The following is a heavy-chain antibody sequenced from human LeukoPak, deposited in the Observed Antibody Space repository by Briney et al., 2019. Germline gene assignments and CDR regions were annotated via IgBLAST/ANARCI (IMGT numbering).Heavy chain of an antibody. CDR1: GFTFSDYF. Sequence: GGSLRLSCVASGFTFSDYFMSWIRQAPGKGLEWVSYISAGSSSIEYADSVKGRFAISRDNAKKSLFLQMNSLRDDDTAVYYCARGNRGYSDYGVYYYYMDVWGKGTTVTVSS. V-gene: IGHV3-11*04. D-gene: IGHD4-11*01. J-gene: IGHJ6*03. CDR3: ARGNRGYSDYGVYYYYMDV. CDR2: ISAGSSSI.